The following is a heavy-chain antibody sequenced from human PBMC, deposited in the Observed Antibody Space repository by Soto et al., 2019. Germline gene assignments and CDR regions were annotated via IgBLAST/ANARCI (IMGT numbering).Heavy chain of an antibody. V-gene: IGHV3-21*01. CDR2: ISSSSSYI. Sequence: EVQLVESGGGLVKPGGSLRLSCAASGFTFSSYSMNWVRQAPGKGLEWVSSISSSSSYIYYADSVKGRFTISRDNAKNSLYLQMNSLRAEDTAVYYCARESPKVGHSSGLYAFSPWGQGTLVTVSS. CDR3: ARESPKVGHSSGLYAFSP. D-gene: IGHD6-19*01. CDR1: GFTFSSYS. J-gene: IGHJ5*02.